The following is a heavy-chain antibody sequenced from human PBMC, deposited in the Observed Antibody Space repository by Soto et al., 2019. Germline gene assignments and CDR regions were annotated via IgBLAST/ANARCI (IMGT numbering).Heavy chain of an antibody. Sequence: GGSLRLSCAASGFTFSSYWMHWVRQAPGKGLVWVSRINSDGSSTSYADSVKGRFTISRDNAKNTLYLQMNSLRAEDTAVYYCARESSGSYYTIYYYYYGMDVWGQGTTVTVSS. CDR2: INSDGSST. D-gene: IGHD3-10*01. J-gene: IGHJ6*02. CDR1: GFTFSSYW. CDR3: ARESSGSYYTIYYYYYGMDV. V-gene: IGHV3-74*01.